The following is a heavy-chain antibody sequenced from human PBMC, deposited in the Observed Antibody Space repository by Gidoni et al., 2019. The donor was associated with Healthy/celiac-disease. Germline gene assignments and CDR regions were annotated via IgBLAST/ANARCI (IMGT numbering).Heavy chain of an antibody. CDR1: GFTFSSYS. D-gene: IGHD3-9*01. Sequence: EVQLVESGGGLVKPGGSLRLSCAASGFTFSSYSMNWVSSISSSSSYINYADSVKGRFTISRDNAKNSLYLQMNSLRAEDTAVYYCARDGNYDILTGQVYYGMDVWGQGTTVTVSS. CDR3: ARDGNYDILTGQVYYGMDV. J-gene: IGHJ6*02. V-gene: IGHV3-21*01. CDR2: ISSSSSYI.